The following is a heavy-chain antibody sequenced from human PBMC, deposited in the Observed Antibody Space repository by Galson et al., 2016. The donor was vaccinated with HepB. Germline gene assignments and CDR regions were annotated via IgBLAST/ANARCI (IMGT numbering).Heavy chain of an antibody. CDR1: GFSLPSRGVG. J-gene: IGHJ4*02. V-gene: IGHV2-5*02. CDR3: VHTDVVSLGGAWRGSYYFDS. D-gene: IGHD3-16*01. CDR2: ISWDDDK. Sequence: PALVKPTQTLTLTCTFPGFSLPSRGVGVGWVRQPPGPALEWLADISWDDDKRYSPSLQSRLSITRDISKAQVVLKMTNVDPVDTATYYCVHTDVVSLGGAWRGSYYFDSWGQGTLVTVSS.